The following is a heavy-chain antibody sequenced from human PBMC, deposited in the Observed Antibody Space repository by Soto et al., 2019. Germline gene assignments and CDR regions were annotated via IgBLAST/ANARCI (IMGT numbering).Heavy chain of an antibody. Sequence: KPSVTLSLTCTVSGGSDSSSSYYWDWIRQPPGKRLEWIGHIYYNGRTYYNPSLKSRVTISVDTSKNQFSLNLNSVTAADTAVYYCARRPKSGSFHYYGVDVWGRGTTVTVSS. D-gene: IGHD1-26*01. V-gene: IGHV4-39*01. CDR2: IYYNGRT. J-gene: IGHJ6*02. CDR3: ARRPKSGSFHYYGVDV. CDR1: GGSDSSSSYY.